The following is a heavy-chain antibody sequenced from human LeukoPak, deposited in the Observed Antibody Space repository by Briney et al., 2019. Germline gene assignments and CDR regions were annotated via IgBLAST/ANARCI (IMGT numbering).Heavy chain of an antibody. CDR2: IIPIFGTA. CDR1: GGTFSSYA. J-gene: IGHJ6*02. D-gene: IGHD4-17*01. V-gene: IGHV1-69*13. Sequence: GASVKVSCKASGGTFSSYAISWVRQAPGQGLEWMGGIIPIFGTANYAQKFQGRVTITADESTSTAYMELSSLRSEDTAVYYCAREAPYGDYVGGYYYGMDVWGQGTTVTVSS. CDR3: AREAPYGDYVGGYYYGMDV.